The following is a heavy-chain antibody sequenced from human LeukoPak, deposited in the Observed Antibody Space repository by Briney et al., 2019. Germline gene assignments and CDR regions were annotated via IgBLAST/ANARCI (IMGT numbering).Heavy chain of an antibody. D-gene: IGHD3-10*01. J-gene: IGHJ4*02. Sequence: GGSLRLSCAASGFTFSSYGMHWVRQAPGKGLEWVAFIRYDGSNKYYADSVKGRFTISRDNSKNTLYLQMNSLRAEDTAVYYSAKNPGAKGYYFDYWGQGTLVTVSS. V-gene: IGHV3-30*02. CDR1: GFTFSSYG. CDR2: IRYDGSNK. CDR3: AKNPGAKGYYFDY.